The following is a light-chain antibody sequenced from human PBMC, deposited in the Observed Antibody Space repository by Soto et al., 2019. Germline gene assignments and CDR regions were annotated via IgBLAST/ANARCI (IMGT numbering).Light chain of an antibody. CDR2: EVS. V-gene: IGLV2-8*01. CDR1: SSDVGDYNY. J-gene: IGLJ2*01. CDR3: TSNAGSNNVV. Sequence: QSVLTQPPSASVTPGQAVTIPCTVTSSDVGDYNYVSWYQQHPGKAPKLMIHEVSRRPSGVPDRCSGSKSGNTASLTVSGLQGEDEADYYCTSNAGSNNVVFGGGTKVTVL.